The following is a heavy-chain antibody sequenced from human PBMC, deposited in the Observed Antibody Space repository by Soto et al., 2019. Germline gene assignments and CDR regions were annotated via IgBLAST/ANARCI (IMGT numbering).Heavy chain of an antibody. CDR2: IYYSGST. J-gene: IGHJ5*02. Sequence: PSETLSLTCTVSGGSISSYYWSWIRQPPGKGLEWIGYIYYSGSTNYNPSLKSRVTISVDTSKNQFSLKLSSVTAADTAVYYCARVVVAATAGGWFDPWGQGTLVT. CDR3: ARVVVAATAGGWFDP. D-gene: IGHD2-15*01. V-gene: IGHV4-59*01. CDR1: GGSISSYY.